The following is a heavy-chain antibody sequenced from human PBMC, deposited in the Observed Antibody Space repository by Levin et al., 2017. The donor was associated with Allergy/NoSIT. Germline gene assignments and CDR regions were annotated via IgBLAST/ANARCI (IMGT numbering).Heavy chain of an antibody. D-gene: IGHD3-10*01. CDR1: GFTFSNYD. V-gene: IGHV3-13*04. J-gene: IGHJ4*02. Sequence: GESLKISCAASGFTFSNYDMHWVRQATGKRLEWVSTIDTSGDTYYPGSVKGRFTISRENAKNSLYLQMNSLRAGDTAVYYCARGHRGTFDSWGQGTLVTVSS. CDR2: IDTSGDT. CDR3: ARGHRGTFDS.